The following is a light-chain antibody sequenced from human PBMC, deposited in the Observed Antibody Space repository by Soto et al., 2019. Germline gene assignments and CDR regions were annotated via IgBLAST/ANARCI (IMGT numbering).Light chain of an antibody. V-gene: IGLV2-11*01. CDR1: SSDVGAYNY. CDR3: CSYAGDYSWV. CDR2: DVT. J-gene: IGLJ3*02. Sequence: QSALTQPRSVSGSPGQSVTISCTGTSSDVGAYNYVSWYQQHPGKAPKLMIYDVTQRPSGVPDRFSGFKSGNTASLTISGLQADDDGDYFCCSYAGDYSWVFGGGTKLTVL.